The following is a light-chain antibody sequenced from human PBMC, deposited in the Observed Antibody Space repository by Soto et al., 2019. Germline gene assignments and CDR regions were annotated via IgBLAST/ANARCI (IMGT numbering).Light chain of an antibody. CDR3: SSYVGTNSYV. CDR2: EFY. Sequence: QSVLTQPPSASGSPGQSVTISCTGTSSDVGGYNYVSWYQHHPGKAPKLIIYEFYKPPSGVPDRFSGSKSGNTAALTVSGLQAEDEADYYCSSYVGTNSYVFGTGTKVTV. V-gene: IGLV2-8*01. J-gene: IGLJ1*01. CDR1: SSDVGGYNY.